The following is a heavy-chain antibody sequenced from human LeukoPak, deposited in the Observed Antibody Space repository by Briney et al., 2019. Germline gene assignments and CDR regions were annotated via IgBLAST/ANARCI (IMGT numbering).Heavy chain of an antibody. Sequence: GGSLRLSCAASGFTFSSYAMSWVRQASGKGLEWVAFMHYDGRNILYADSVKDRFSISTDNSKNMLYLQMSSLRAEDTAVYYCAKVTMGDVWFDPWGQGTLVTVSS. D-gene: IGHD3-16*01. CDR1: GFTFSSYA. CDR2: MHYDGRNI. CDR3: AKVTMGDVWFDP. J-gene: IGHJ5*02. V-gene: IGHV3-30*02.